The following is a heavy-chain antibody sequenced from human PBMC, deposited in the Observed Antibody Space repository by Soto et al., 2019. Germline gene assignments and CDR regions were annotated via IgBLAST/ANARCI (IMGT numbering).Heavy chain of an antibody. CDR1: RFTFSNYA. Sequence: QVQLVESGGGVVQPGRSLRVSCAASRFTFSNYAMHWVRQAPGKGLEWVAVVSYDGIHKYYADSVEGRFTISRDNSENTQYLQMNSLRGEDTAVYYCARGMAAPSDHYYGLDVWGQGTTVTVSS. CDR2: VSYDGIHK. J-gene: IGHJ6*02. CDR3: ARGMAAPSDHYYGLDV. V-gene: IGHV3-30-3*01. D-gene: IGHD6-13*01.